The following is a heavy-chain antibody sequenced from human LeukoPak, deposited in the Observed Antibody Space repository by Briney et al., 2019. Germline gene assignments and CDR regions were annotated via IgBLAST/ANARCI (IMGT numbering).Heavy chain of an antibody. D-gene: IGHD3-22*01. CDR2: ISSSSSYI. CDR3: ARDLVDQYYYDSSGTSDK. Sequence: GGSLRLSCAASGFTFSSYSMNWVRQAPGKGLEWVSSISSSSSYIYYADSVKGRFTISRDNAKNSLYLQMNSLRAEDTAVYYRARDLVDQYYYDSSGTSDKWGQGTLVTVSS. CDR1: GFTFSSYS. J-gene: IGHJ4*02. V-gene: IGHV3-21*01.